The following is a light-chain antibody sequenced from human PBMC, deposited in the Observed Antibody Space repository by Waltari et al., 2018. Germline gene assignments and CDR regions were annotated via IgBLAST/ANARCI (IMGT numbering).Light chain of an antibody. V-gene: IGLV2-14*01. Sequence: QSALTQPASVSGSPGQSITISCSGTDSDVGAYDFVSWYPQHPGKAPPLIIDEVSNRPSGISNRFSASKSGNTASLTISGLQAEDEADYYCSSYTTSSAPGVFGTGTRVTVL. J-gene: IGLJ1*01. CDR2: EVS. CDR3: SSYTTSSAPGV. CDR1: DSDVGAYDF.